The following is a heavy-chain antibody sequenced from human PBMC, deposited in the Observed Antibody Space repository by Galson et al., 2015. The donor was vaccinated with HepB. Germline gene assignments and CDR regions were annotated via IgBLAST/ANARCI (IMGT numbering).Heavy chain of an antibody. Sequence: SVKVSCKASGYTFTSYGISWVRQAPGQGLEWMGWISAYNGNTNYAQKLQGRVTMTTDTSTSTAYMELRSLRSDDTAVYYCARGAPYYGSGSYYLYWGQGTLVTVSS. J-gene: IGHJ4*02. CDR3: ARGAPYYGSGSYYLY. D-gene: IGHD3-10*01. V-gene: IGHV1-18*01. CDR2: ISAYNGNT. CDR1: GYTFTSYG.